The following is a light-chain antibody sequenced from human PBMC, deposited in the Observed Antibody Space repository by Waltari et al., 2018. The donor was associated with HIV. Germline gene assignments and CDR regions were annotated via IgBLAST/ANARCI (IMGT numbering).Light chain of an antibody. CDR1: RSKIATNT. CDR3: ATWDDSLNGWV. Sequence: QSVLTQPPSASGTPGPRVTISCSGSRSKIATNTVNWYQHPPGTAPKLLIYTNNQRPSGVPARFSGSKSGTSASLAISGLQSDDDADYYCATWDDSLNGWVFGGGTRLTVL. J-gene: IGLJ3*02. CDR2: TNN. V-gene: IGLV1-44*01.